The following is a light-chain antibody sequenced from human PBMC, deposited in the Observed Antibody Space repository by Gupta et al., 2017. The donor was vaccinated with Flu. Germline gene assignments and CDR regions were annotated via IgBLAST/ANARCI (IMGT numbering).Light chain of an antibody. CDR1: QSLVYSDGNTY. CDR2: QVS. J-gene: IGKJ4*02. Sequence: DVVMTQSPLSLPVTLGQPASISCRSSQSLVYSDGNTYLHWFQQRPGQSPRRLIYQVSHRESGVPDRSSASDPGTDFILKISRVEAKDVRLYYFRGGARWRRVFGEGTKVEIK. CDR3: RGGARWRRV. V-gene: IGKV2-30*01.